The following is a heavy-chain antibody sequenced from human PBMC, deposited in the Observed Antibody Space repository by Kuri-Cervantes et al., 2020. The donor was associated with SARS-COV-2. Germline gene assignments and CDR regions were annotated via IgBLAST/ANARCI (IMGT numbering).Heavy chain of an antibody. J-gene: IGHJ4*02. D-gene: IGHD3-3*01. CDR2: IYYSGST. V-gene: IGHV4-39*01. CDR1: GDSISSRNYY. Sequence: SETLSLTCTVSGDSISSRNYYWGWIRQPPGKGLEWTASIYYSGSTYYNPSLKSRVTISVDTSKNQFSLRLSSVTAADTAVYYCASNPNYDFWSGYFDYWGQGTLVTVSS. CDR3: ASNPNYDFWSGYFDY.